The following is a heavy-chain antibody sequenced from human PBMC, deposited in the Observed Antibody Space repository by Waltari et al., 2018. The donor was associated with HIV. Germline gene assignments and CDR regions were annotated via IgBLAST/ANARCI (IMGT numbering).Heavy chain of an antibody. Sequence: QVQLVQSGAEVKKPGSSVKVSCKASGGTFSSYAISWVRQAPGQGLEWMGGISPIFGTANYAKKFQGRVTITADKSTSTAYMELSSLRSEDTAVYYCARDHSSGYYSTFDYWGQGTLVTVSS. D-gene: IGHD3-22*01. CDR2: ISPIFGTA. CDR3: ARDHSSGYYSTFDY. J-gene: IGHJ4*02. CDR1: GGTFSSYA. V-gene: IGHV1-69*06.